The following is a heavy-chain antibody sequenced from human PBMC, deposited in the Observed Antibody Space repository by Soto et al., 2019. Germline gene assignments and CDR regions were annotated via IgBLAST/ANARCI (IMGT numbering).Heavy chain of an antibody. Sequence: SLRLSCAASGFTFSSYGMHWVRQAPGKGLEWVAVIWYDGSNKYYADSVKGRFTISRDNSKNTLYLQMNSLRAEDTAVYYCARDQPGNSYGYRYYYYGMDVWGQGTTVTVSS. D-gene: IGHD5-18*01. J-gene: IGHJ6*02. CDR2: IWYDGSNK. CDR1: GFTFSSYG. CDR3: ARDQPGNSYGYRYYYYGMDV. V-gene: IGHV3-33*01.